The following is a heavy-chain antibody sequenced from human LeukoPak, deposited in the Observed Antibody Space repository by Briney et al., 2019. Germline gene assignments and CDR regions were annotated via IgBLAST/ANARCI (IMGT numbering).Heavy chain of an antibody. CDR2: IHPHGTEK. CDR1: GCTLGAFW. V-gene: IGHV3-7*01. Sequence: PGGSLRLSCVASGCTLGAFWMTWVRQAPGKGLEWVANIHPHGTEKYYVGSVKGRFTVSRDNAKNSLYLQIDSPTTEDTAVYYCARAGVFATTRHFDFWGQGTLVSVSS. CDR3: ARAGVFATTRHFDF. D-gene: IGHD3-10*01. J-gene: IGHJ4*02.